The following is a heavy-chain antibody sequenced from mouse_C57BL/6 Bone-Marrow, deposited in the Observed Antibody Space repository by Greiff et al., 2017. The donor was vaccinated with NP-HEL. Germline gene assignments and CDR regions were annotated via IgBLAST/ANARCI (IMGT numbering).Heavy chain of an antibody. CDR1: GYTFTSYW. Sequence: QVQLQQPGAELVRPGSSVKLSCKASGYTFTSYWMDWVKQRPGQGLEWIGNIYPSDSETHYTQKFKDQATLTVDKSSSTAYMRLSSLTSEDSAGYYCARGRGDDWGQGTTLTVSS. J-gene: IGHJ2*01. CDR2: IYPSDSET. V-gene: IGHV1-61*01. CDR3: ARGRGDD.